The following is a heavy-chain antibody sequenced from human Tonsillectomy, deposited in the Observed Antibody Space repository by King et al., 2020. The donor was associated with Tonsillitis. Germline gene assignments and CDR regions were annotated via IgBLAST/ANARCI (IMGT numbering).Heavy chain of an antibody. CDR2: IGQNGTEK. CDR1: GFTFSSYW. CDR3: VRKGGSTPPDAFDI. J-gene: IGHJ3*02. Sequence: QLVQSGGGLVQPGGSLRLSCAASGFTFSSYWMSWVRQAPGEGLEWVAHIGQNGTEKYYLDFVKDRFTLSRENAKNSLYVQMNSPRAEDTAVYYCVRKGGSTPPDAFDIWGQGTMVTVSS. V-gene: IGHV3-7*01. D-gene: IGHD1-26*01.